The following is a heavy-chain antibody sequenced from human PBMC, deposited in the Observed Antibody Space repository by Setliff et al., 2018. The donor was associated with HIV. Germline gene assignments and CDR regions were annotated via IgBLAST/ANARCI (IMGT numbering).Heavy chain of an antibody. V-gene: IGHV1-46*01. CDR3: ATRRGGYSGSEFWFDP. CDR2: IDPSGEST. J-gene: IGHJ5*02. CDR1: GSTFTSFA. D-gene: IGHD1-26*01. Sequence: ASVKVSCKASGSTFTSFAINWVRQAPGQGLEWMAIIDPSGESTSYAQKFQDRVTITADKSTDTAYMELSSLRSEDTAVYYCATRRGGYSGSEFWFDPWGQGTLVTVSS.